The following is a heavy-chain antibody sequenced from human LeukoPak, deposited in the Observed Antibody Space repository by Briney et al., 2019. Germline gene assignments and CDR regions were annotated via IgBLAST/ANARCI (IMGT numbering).Heavy chain of an antibody. V-gene: IGHV1-69*04. CDR1: GGTFSSYA. D-gene: IGHD1-14*01. Sequence: SVKVSCKASGGTFSSYAISWVRQAPRQGLEWMGRIIPILGIANYAQKFQGRVTITADKSTSTAYMELSSLRSEDTAVYYCATDDPDQNYYYGMDVWGQGTTVTVSS. CDR2: IIPILGIA. CDR3: ATDDPDQNYYYGMDV. J-gene: IGHJ6*02.